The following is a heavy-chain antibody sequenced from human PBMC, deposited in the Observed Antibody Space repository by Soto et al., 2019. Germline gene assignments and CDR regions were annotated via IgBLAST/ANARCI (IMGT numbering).Heavy chain of an antibody. CDR3: ATPGSSSSSDAFDI. Sequence: SETLSLTCAVYGGSFSGYYWSWIRQPPGKGLEWIGEINHSGSTNYNPSLKSRVTISVDTSKNQFSLKLSSVTAADTAVYYCATPGSSSSSDAFDIWGQGTMVTV. D-gene: IGHD6-6*01. V-gene: IGHV4-34*01. CDR1: GGSFSGYY. CDR2: INHSGST. J-gene: IGHJ3*02.